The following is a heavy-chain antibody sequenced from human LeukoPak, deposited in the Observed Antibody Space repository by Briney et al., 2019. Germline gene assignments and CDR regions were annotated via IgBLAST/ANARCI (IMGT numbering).Heavy chain of an antibody. Sequence: GGSLRLSCAASGFTFSSYEMNWVRQAPGKWLEWVSYISSSGSTIYYADSVKGRFTISRDNAKNSLYLQMNSLRVEDTAVYYCARREYCSGGSCKGFDPWGQGTLVTVSS. V-gene: IGHV3-48*03. CDR2: ISSSGSTI. D-gene: IGHD2-15*01. CDR3: ARREYCSGGSCKGFDP. J-gene: IGHJ5*02. CDR1: GFTFSSYE.